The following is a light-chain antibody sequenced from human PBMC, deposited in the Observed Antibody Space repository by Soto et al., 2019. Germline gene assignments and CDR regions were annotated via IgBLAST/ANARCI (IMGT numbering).Light chain of an antibody. CDR1: QSVSSSY. J-gene: IGKJ1*01. V-gene: IGKV3-20*01. CDR3: QQYGSAPPWT. Sequence: EIVLTQSPGTLSLSPGERATLSCRASQSVSSSYLAWYQQKPGQAPSLLIYGASSRATGIPDRFSSSGYGAAFTLTNSSLVPEDFAEYYCQQYGSAPPWTFGQGTKVEIK. CDR2: GAS.